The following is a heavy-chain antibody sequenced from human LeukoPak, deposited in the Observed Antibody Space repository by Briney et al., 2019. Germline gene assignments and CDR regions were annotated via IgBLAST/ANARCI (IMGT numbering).Heavy chain of an antibody. CDR2: IRYSGGST. CDR3: AKQSATSGGFDY. V-gene: IGHV3-23*01. D-gene: IGHD1-26*01. CDR1: GFTFSSYA. J-gene: IGHJ4*02. Sequence: PGGSLRLSCTASGFTFSSYAMSWVRQAPGKGLEWVSTIRYSGGSTYYADSVKGRFTISRDNSKNTLSLQMNSLRAEDTAVYYCAKQSATSGGFDYWGQGTLVTVSS.